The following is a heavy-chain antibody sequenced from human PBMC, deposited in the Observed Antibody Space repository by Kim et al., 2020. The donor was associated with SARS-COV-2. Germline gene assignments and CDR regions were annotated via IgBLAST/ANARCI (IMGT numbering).Heavy chain of an antibody. CDR3: ARDSGDILTGYAFDY. D-gene: IGHD3-9*01. CDR2: IYSGGST. CDR1: GFTVSSNY. J-gene: IGHJ4*02. V-gene: IGHV3-53*01. Sequence: GGSLRLSCAASGFTVSSNYMSWVRQAPGKGLEWVSVIYSGGSTYYADSVKGRFTISRDNSKNTLYLQMNSLRAEDTAVYYCARDSGDILTGYAFDYWGQVTLVTVSS.